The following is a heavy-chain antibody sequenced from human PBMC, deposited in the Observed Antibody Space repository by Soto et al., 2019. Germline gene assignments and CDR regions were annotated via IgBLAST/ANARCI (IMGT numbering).Heavy chain of an antibody. J-gene: IGHJ6*02. V-gene: IGHV4-4*02. CDR2: IYHSGST. CDR1: GGSISSSNW. D-gene: IGHD3-3*01. CDR3: ARDWAIFGVVAAGMDV. Sequence: SETLSLTCAVSGGSISSSNWWSWVRQPPGKGLEWIGEIYHSGSTNYNPSLKSRVTISVDKSKNQFSLKLSSVTAADTAVYYCARDWAIFGVVAAGMDVWGQGTTVTVSS.